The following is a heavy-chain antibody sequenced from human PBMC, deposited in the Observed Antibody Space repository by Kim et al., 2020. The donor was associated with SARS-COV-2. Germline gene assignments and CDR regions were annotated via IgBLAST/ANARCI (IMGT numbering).Heavy chain of an antibody. CDR1: GFTFDDYA. CDR3: AKGDMTTVTGCVDY. Sequence: GGSLRLSCAASGFTFDDYAMHWVRQAPGKGLEWVSGISWNSGSIGYADSVKGRFTISRDNAKNSLYLQMNSLRAEDTALYYCAKGDMTTVTGCVDYWGQG. D-gene: IGHD4-17*01. CDR2: ISWNSGSI. J-gene: IGHJ4*02. V-gene: IGHV3-9*01.